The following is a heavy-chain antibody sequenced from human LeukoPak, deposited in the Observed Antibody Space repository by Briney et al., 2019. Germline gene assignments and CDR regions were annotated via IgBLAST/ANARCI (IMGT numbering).Heavy chain of an antibody. J-gene: IGHJ4*02. CDR1: GVSISSTSYY. V-gene: IGHV4-39*01. CDR2: IYYSGST. CDR3: ARGNYDYVWGGIDY. Sequence: SETLSLTCTVSGVSISSTSYYWGWIRQPPGKGLEWIASIYYSGSTYYNPSLKSRVTISVDTSKNQFSLKLSSVTAADTAVYYCARGNYDYVWGGIDYWGEGTLVTVSS. D-gene: IGHD3-16*01.